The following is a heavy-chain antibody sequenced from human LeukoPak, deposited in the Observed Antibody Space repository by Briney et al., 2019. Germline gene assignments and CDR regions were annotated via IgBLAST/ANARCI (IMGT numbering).Heavy chain of an antibody. Sequence: GGSLRLSCSASGFTFSSYAMHWVRQAPGKGLEYVSGISSNGGSTYYADSVKGRSTISRDNSKNTLYLQMSSLRAEDTAVYYCVKERSSGWYDFDYWGQGTLVTVSS. J-gene: IGHJ4*02. D-gene: IGHD6-19*01. CDR3: VKERSSGWYDFDY. CDR1: GFTFSSYA. CDR2: ISSNGGST. V-gene: IGHV3-64D*06.